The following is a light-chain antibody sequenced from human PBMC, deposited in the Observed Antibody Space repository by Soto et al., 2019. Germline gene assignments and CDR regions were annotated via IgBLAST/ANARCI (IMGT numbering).Light chain of an antibody. CDR1: SSDIGAYDY. CDR2: DVN. Sequence: QSALTQPASLSGSPGQSITISCTGTSSDIGAYDYVSWFQQHPGKAPKLMIYDVNKRPSGVPDRFSGSKSGSTASLTISGLQSEDEADYFCCSYAGTYTYVFATGTKLTVL. CDR3: CSYAGTYTYV. J-gene: IGLJ1*01. V-gene: IGLV2-11*01.